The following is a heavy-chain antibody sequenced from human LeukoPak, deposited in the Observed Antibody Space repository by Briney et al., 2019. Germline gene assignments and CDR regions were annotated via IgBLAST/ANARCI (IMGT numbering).Heavy chain of an antibody. CDR3: ARGGRGTTIFGVVIIGPEFDY. CDR1: GGSFSGYY. D-gene: IGHD3-3*01. CDR2: VNHSGST. Sequence: SETLSLTCAVYGGSFSGYYWSWIRQPPGKGLEWIGEVNHSGSTNYNPSLKSRVTISVDTSKNQFSLKLSSVTAADTAVYYCARGGRGTTIFGVVIIGPEFDYWGQGTLVTVSS. J-gene: IGHJ4*02. V-gene: IGHV4-34*01.